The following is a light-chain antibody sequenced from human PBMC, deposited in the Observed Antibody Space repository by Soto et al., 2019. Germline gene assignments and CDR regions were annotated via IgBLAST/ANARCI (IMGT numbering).Light chain of an antibody. CDR3: QQGYSTPIT. V-gene: IGKV1-39*01. Sequence: IPIPPSPSSPSAFFGDRGAIPFRASQSISSYLNWYQQKPGKAPKVLIYAASNLQSGVPSRFSGSGSGTDFALTISSLQPEDFATYYCQQGYSTPITFGQGTRLEIK. CDR1: QSISSY. J-gene: IGKJ5*01. CDR2: AAS.